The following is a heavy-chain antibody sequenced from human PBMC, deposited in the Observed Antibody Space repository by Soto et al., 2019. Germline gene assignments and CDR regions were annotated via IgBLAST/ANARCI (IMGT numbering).Heavy chain of an antibody. CDR2: IKQDGSEK. J-gene: IGHJ3*02. CDR1: GFTFSSYW. Sequence: EVQLVESGGGLVQPGGSLRLSCAASGFTFSSYWMSWVRQAPGKGLEWVANIKQDGSEKYYVDSVKGRFTISRDNAKNSLYLQMNSLRAEDTAVYYCARVSSSSWADAFDIWGQGTMVTVSS. D-gene: IGHD6-13*01. V-gene: IGHV3-7*01. CDR3: ARVSSSSWADAFDI.